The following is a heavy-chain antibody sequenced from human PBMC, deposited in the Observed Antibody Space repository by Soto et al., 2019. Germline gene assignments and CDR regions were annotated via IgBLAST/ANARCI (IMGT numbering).Heavy chain of an antibody. V-gene: IGHV4-30-4*01. CDR1: GGSISSGDYY. Sequence: PSETLSLTCTVSGGSISSGDYYWSWIRQPPGKGLEWIGYIYYSGTTYYNPSLKSRVTISVDTSKDQFSLRLSSVTAADTAVYYCARDDKYNTSAIDYWGQGTLVTVPQ. CDR3: ARDDKYNTSAIDY. D-gene: IGHD3-22*01. J-gene: IGHJ4*02. CDR2: IYYSGTT.